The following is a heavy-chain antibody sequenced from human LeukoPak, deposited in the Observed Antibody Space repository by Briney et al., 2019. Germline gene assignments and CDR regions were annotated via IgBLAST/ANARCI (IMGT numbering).Heavy chain of an antibody. Sequence: PGGSVRLSCAASGFTFSSHSMSWVRQAPGEGLEWVSTISPSGDSTTYRDSVKGQFTISRDNSKNRLYLQMNTLTVEDTAIYYCARRLLTGGLTDFFDYWGQGTLVTVSS. CDR2: ISPSGDST. CDR1: GFTFSSHS. J-gene: IGHJ4*02. D-gene: IGHD3-9*01. V-gene: IGHV3-23*01. CDR3: ARRLLTGGLTDFFDY.